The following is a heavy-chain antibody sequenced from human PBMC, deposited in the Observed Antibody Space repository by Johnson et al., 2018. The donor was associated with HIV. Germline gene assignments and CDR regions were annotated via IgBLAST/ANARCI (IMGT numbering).Heavy chain of an antibody. D-gene: IGHD3-22*01. CDR1: GFTFSRYW. J-gene: IGHJ3*02. Sequence: VQLVESGGGFVQPGGSLRLSCAASGFTFSRYWMHWVRQAPGKGLVWVSRINTDGSSTSYADSVKGRFTISRDNAKNTLYLQMNSLRSEATAVYYCARGDTMIVVVDNAFDIWGQGTMVTVSS. CDR2: INTDGSST. V-gene: IGHV3-74*02. CDR3: ARGDTMIVVVDNAFDI.